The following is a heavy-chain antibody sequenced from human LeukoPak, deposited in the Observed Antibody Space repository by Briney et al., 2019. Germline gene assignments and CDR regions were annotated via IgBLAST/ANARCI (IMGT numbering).Heavy chain of an antibody. CDR1: GGSISSSSYY. Sequence: SETLSLTCTVSGGSISSSSYYWSWIRQHPGKGLEWIGYIYYSGSTYYNPSLKSRVTISVDTSKNQFSLKLSSVTAADTAVYYCARAHYDSSGPNFDYWGQGTLVTVSS. J-gene: IGHJ4*02. D-gene: IGHD3-22*01. CDR3: ARAHYDSSGPNFDY. CDR2: IYYSGST. V-gene: IGHV4-31*03.